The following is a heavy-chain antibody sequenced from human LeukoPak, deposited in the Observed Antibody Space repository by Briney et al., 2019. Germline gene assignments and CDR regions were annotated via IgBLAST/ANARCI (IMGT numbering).Heavy chain of an antibody. CDR2: IYSSGST. CDR1: SGSISSGTYY. V-gene: IGHV4-61*02. J-gene: IGHJ5*02. CDR3: ARLTGYSSESWFDP. Sequence: PSETLSLTCTVSSGSISSGTYYWSWIRQPAGKGLEWIGRIYSSGSTNYNPSLKSRVTISVDTSKNQFSLKPSSVTAADTAVYYCARLTGYSSESWFDPWGQGTLVTVSS. D-gene: IGHD3-9*01.